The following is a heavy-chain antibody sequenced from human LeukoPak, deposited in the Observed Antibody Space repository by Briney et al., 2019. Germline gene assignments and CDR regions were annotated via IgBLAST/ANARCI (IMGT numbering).Heavy chain of an antibody. CDR1: GYSFSNYW. D-gene: IGHD2-8*01. CDR3: ARHRDCTNGICYKIDY. CDR2: IYPGDSST. Sequence: GESLKISCKGSGYSFSNYWIGWVRQMPGKGLEWMGIIYPGDSSTRYSPSFQGQVTISADKSVSTAYLQWSSLKASDTAMYYCARHRDCTNGICYKIDYWGQGTLVTVSS. V-gene: IGHV5-51*01. J-gene: IGHJ4*02.